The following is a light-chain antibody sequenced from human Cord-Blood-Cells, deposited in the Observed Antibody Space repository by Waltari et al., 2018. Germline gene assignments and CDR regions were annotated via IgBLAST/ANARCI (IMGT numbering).Light chain of an antibody. CDR1: SSDFGSSNL. V-gene: IGLV2-23*02. CDR3: CSYAGSSTVV. Sequence: QSALTQPASVSGSPGQSITISCTGTSSDFGSSNLVSWYQQHPGKAPKLMIYEVSKRPSGVSNRFSGSKSGNTASLTISGLQAEDEADYYCCSYAGSSTVVFGGGTKLTVL. J-gene: IGLJ2*01. CDR2: EVS.